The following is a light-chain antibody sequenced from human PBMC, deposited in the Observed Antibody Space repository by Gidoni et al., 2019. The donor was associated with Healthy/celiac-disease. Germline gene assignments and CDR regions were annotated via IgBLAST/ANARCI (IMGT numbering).Light chain of an antibody. CDR3: QSYDSSHVV. Sequence: QSVLTQPPSVSEAPGQRVTIACTGSSSNSGAGYDVHWYQQLPGTAPKLLIYGNSNRPSGVPDRFSGSKSGTSASLAITGLQAEDEADYYCQSYDSSHVVFGGGTKLTVL. V-gene: IGLV1-40*01. CDR2: GNS. J-gene: IGLJ2*01. CDR1: SSNSGAGYD.